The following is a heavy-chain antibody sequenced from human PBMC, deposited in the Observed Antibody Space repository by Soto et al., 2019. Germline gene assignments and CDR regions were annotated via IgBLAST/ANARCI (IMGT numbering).Heavy chain of an antibody. J-gene: IGHJ3*02. D-gene: IGHD2-2*01. Sequence: PSQTLSLTCVISGESDSTYSGAWSRIRQSPSRGLEGLGRTYYRSRWHYEYAASAKSRATLSSDTSKNQLSLQLNSVTPEDTALYYCVRDGCNTTTCVGGRMNAFDIWGQGTVVTVS. CDR3: VRDGCNTTTCVGGRMNAFDI. CDR2: TYYRSRWHY. V-gene: IGHV6-1*01. CDR1: GESDSTYSGA.